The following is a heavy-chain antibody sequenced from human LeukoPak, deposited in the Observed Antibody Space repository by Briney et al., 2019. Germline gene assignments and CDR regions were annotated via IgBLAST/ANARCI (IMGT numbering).Heavy chain of an antibody. CDR3: AKDGGLWVSAHWGDS. V-gene: IGHV3-23*01. Sequence: GGSLRVSCAASGFTFSFYAMSWVRQAPGKGLEWVSTITTSDGNTYYADSVKGRFTVSRDNSKNTLFLQMNSLRAEDTAVYYCAKDGGLWVSAHWGDSWGRGTLVTVSS. CDR1: GFTFSFYA. J-gene: IGHJ4*02. D-gene: IGHD7-27*01. CDR2: ITTSDGNT.